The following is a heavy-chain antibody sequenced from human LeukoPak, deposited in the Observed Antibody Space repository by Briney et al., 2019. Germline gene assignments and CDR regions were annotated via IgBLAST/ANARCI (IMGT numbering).Heavy chain of an antibody. V-gene: IGHV4-39*01. J-gene: IGHJ4*02. D-gene: IGHD3-22*01. Sequence: SETLSLTCTVSGGSISSSSYYWGWIRQPPGKGLEWIGSIYYSGSTYYNPSLKSRVTISVDTSKNQFSLKLSSVTAADTAVYYCARSNYYDSSGPRGDFDYWGQGTLVPSPQ. CDR1: GGSISSSSYY. CDR2: IYYSGST. CDR3: ARSNYYDSSGPRGDFDY.